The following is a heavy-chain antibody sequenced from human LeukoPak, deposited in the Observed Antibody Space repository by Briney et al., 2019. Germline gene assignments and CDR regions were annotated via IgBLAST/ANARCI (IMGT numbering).Heavy chain of an antibody. D-gene: IGHD6-19*01. V-gene: IGHV4-34*01. CDR1: GGSFSGYY. CDR3: VSMYSSGWYNGYDY. CDR2: INHSGST. J-gene: IGHJ4*02. Sequence: SETLSLTCAVYGGSFSGYYWSWVRQPPGKGLEWIGEINHSGSTNYNPSLKSRVTISVDTSKNQFSLKLSSVTAADTAVYYCVSMYSSGWYNGYDYWGQGTLVTVSS.